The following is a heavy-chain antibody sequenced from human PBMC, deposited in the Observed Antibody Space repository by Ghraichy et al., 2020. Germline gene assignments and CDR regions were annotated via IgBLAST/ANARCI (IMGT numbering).Heavy chain of an antibody. CDR1: GFTLRSYW. CDR2: INHDGSEK. J-gene: IGHJ1*01. V-gene: IGHV3-7*04. D-gene: IGHD3-10*01. Sequence: GGSLRLSCAVSGFTLRSYWMSWVRQAPGKGLEWVANINHDGSEKHYVDSVKGRFTLSRDNANNALFLQMNSLRAEDTAVYYCAREGSCPLGYFQDWGQGSLVTVSS. CDR3: AREGSCPLGYFQD.